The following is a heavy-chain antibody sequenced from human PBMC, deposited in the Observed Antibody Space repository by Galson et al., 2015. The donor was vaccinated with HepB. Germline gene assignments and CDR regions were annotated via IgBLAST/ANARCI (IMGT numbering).Heavy chain of an antibody. CDR2: IWFDGSDK. CDR3: ARPGAARSVVYYYGMDV. V-gene: IGHV3-33*01. J-gene: IGHJ6*02. CDR1: EFTFSNYG. Sequence: SLRLSCAASEFTFSNYGMHWVRQAPGKGLEWVAVIWFDGSDKYYADSVKGRFTISRDNSKNTLYLQMDSLRAEDTAVYYCARPGAARSVVYYYGMDVWGQGTTVTVSS. D-gene: IGHD6-6*01.